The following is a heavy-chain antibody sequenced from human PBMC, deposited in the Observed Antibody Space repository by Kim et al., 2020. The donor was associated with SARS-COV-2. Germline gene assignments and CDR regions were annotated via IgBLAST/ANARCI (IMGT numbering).Heavy chain of an antibody. CDR1: GFTFSSYW. J-gene: IGHJ6*03. Sequence: GGSLRLSCAASGFTFSSYWMSWVRQAPGKGLEWVANIKQDGSEKYYVDSVKGRFTISRDNAKNSLYLQMNSLRAEDTAVYYCARDNPTGPYSSGWYYYYYYMDVWGKGTTVTVSS. CDR3: ARDNPTGPYSSGWYYYYYYMDV. CDR2: IKQDGSEK. D-gene: IGHD6-19*01. V-gene: IGHV3-7*01.